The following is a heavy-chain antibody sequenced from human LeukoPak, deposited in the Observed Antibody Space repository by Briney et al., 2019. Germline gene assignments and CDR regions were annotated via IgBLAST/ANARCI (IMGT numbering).Heavy chain of an antibody. CDR3: ARDGYSGYDSGVFDY. Sequence: GGSLRLSCAASGFTFSSYSMNWVRQAPGKGLEWVSYISSSSSTIYYADSVKGRFTISRDNAKNSLYLQMNSLRAEDTAVYYCARDGYSGYDSGVFDYWGQGTLVTVSS. CDR2: ISSSSSTI. CDR1: GFTFSSYS. V-gene: IGHV3-48*04. J-gene: IGHJ4*02. D-gene: IGHD5-12*01.